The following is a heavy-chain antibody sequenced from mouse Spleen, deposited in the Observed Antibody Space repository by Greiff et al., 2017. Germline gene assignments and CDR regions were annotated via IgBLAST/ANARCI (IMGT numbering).Heavy chain of an antibody. D-gene: IGHD2-4*01. CDR1: GYTFTDYY. Sequence: VQLQQSGPELVKPGASVKISCKASGYTFTDYYMNWVKQSHGKSLEWIGDINPNNGGTSYNQKFKGKATLTVDKSSSTAYMELRSLTSEDSAVYYCASLITTKGAAYWGQGTLVTVSA. V-gene: IGHV1-26*01. J-gene: IGHJ3*01. CDR2: INPNNGGT. CDR3: ASLITTKGAAY.